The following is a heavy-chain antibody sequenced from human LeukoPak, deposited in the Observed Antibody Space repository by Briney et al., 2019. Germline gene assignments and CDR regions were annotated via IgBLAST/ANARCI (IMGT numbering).Heavy chain of an antibody. D-gene: IGHD2-21*01. V-gene: IGHV3-7*01. J-gene: IGHJ3*02. CDR3: VRDSEYQRNSGGRYAHYDALDI. Sequence: SGGSLRLSCAASEFTFSTFWMSWVRQAPGKGLEWVANIKADGSVKHYVDSMEGRFSISRDNARSSLYLQMNSLRAEDTAVYYCVRDSEYQRNSGGRYAHYDALDIWGHGTMVTVSS. CDR1: EFTFSTFW. CDR2: IKADGSVK.